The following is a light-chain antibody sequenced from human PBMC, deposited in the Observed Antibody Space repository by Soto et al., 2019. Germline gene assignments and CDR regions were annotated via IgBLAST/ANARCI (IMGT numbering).Light chain of an antibody. CDR3: CSYTSSSTPWV. Sequence: LTQPASVSGSPGQSITISCTGTSSDVGGYNYVSWYQQHPGKAPKLMIYDVSDRPSGISNRFSASKSGNTASLTISGLQAEDEADYYCCSYTSSSTPWVFGTGTKVTVL. CDR2: DVS. V-gene: IGLV2-14*03. J-gene: IGLJ1*01. CDR1: SSDVGGYNY.